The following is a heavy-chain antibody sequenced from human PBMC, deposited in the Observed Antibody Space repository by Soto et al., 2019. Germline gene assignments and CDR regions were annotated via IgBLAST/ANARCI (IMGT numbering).Heavy chain of an antibody. CDR1: GFSLSTNGLG. CDR3: AHRRPPAHFEY. Sequence: SGPTLVKPTQTLTLTCTFSGFSLSTNGLGVGWIRQPPGKTLEWLALIYWDDDKYYSPSLKSRLTITKDTSKNQVVLTMTNMDPVDTATYYCAHRRPPAHFEYWGQGALVTVSS. CDR2: IYWDDDK. V-gene: IGHV2-5*02. D-gene: IGHD6-25*01. J-gene: IGHJ4*02.